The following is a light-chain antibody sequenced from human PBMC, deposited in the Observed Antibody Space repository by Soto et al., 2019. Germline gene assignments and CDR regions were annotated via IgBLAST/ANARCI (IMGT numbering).Light chain of an antibody. CDR1: QSFSSW. Sequence: IPITTSPYALTASVGARVLITCRASQSFSSWLAWYQQKPGKAPKRLIYKASTLKSGGPSRFFGSGSGTEFTLTTSSLQPDDFATYYCHHQNSYSEAFGQGTKVDIK. V-gene: IGKV1-5*03. J-gene: IGKJ1*01. CDR3: HHQNSYSEA. CDR2: KAS.